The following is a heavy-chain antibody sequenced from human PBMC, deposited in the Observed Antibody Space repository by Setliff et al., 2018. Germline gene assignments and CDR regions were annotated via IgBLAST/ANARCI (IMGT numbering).Heavy chain of an antibody. CDR1: GYTFTGYS. D-gene: IGHD2-15*01. J-gene: IGHJ5*02. CDR3: ARSPALLGIVYLDP. Sequence: SVKVSCKASGYTFTGYSMHWVRQAPGQGLEWMGGLIPMFGTPGYAQKFQDRVTITTDESTSTAYMELNSLTSEDTAVYYCARSPALLGIVYLDPWGQGTRVTVSS. CDR2: LIPMFGTP. V-gene: IGHV1-69*05.